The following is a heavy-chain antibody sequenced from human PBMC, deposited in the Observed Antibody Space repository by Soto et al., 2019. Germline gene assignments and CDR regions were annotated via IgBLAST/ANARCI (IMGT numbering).Heavy chain of an antibody. Sequence: SETLSLTCTVSGGSISSGGYYWSWIRQHPGKGLEWIGYIYYSGSTYYNPSLKSRVTISVDTSKNQFSLKLSSVTAADTAVYYCARVNIVVVPAATATHFDYWGQGTLVTVSS. CDR2: IYYSGST. J-gene: IGHJ4*02. V-gene: IGHV4-31*03. CDR3: ARVNIVVVPAATATHFDY. CDR1: GGSISSGGYY. D-gene: IGHD2-2*01.